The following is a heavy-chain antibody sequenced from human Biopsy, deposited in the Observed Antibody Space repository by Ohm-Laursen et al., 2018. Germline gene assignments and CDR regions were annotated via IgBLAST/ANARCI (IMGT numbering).Heavy chain of an antibody. CDR2: INPSGSTT. J-gene: IGHJ4*02. Sequence: ASVKVSCKASGYSFTSYYMHWVRQAPGQGLEWMGMINPSGSTTSYPQIFQGRITMTRDTSKSTVYMELSSLRSADTAVYFCARNTGWYGDLYYFDYWGQGTLVTVSS. CDR1: GYSFTSYY. D-gene: IGHD6-19*01. V-gene: IGHV1-46*01. CDR3: ARNTGWYGDLYYFDY.